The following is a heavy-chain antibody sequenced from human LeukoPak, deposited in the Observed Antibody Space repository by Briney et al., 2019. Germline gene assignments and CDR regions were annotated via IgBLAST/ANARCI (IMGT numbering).Heavy chain of an antibody. Sequence: SETLSLTCAVYGGSFSGYYWSWISQPPGKGLEWIGEINHSGSTNYNPSLKSRVTISVDTSKNQFSLKLSSVTAADTAVYYCARAGDCSSTSYYPTADFDYWGQGTLVTVSS. CDR2: INHSGST. CDR1: GGSFSGYY. CDR3: ARAGDCSSTSYYPTADFDY. D-gene: IGHD2-2*01. J-gene: IGHJ4*02. V-gene: IGHV4-34*01.